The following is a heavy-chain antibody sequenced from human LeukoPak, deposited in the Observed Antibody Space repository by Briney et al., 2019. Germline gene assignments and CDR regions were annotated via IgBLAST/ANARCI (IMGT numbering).Heavy chain of an antibody. CDR2: ISWNSGSI. Sequence: GGSLRLSCAASGFTFDDYAMHWVRQAPGKGLEWVSGISWNSGSIGYADSVKGRFTISRDNAKNSLYLQMNSLRAEDTALYYCAKTRKGSGSYLSWAFDIWGQGTMVTVSS. CDR1: GFTFDDYA. J-gene: IGHJ3*02. CDR3: AKTRKGSGSYLSWAFDI. D-gene: IGHD3-10*01. V-gene: IGHV3-9*01.